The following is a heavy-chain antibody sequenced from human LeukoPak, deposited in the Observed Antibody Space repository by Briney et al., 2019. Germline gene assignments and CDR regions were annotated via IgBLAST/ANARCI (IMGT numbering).Heavy chain of an antibody. CDR3: ARHFEKGVVVVITYFDY. D-gene: IGHD3-22*01. CDR1: GGSISSSSYY. V-gene: IGHV4-39*01. CDR2: IYYSGST. J-gene: IGHJ4*02. Sequence: SETLSLTCTVSGGSISSSSYYWGWIRQPPGKGLEWIGSIYYSGSTYYNPSLKSRVTISVDTSKNQFSLKLSSVTAADTVVYYCARHFEKGVVVVITYFDYWGQGTLVTVSS.